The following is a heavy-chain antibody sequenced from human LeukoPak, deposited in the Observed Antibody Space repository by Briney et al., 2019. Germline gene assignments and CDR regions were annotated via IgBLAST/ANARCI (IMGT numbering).Heavy chain of an antibody. CDR2: INHSGST. V-gene: IGHV4-34*01. D-gene: IGHD1-1*01. Sequence: SETLSLTCAVYGGSFSGYYWSWIRQPPGKGLERIGEINHSGSTNYNPSLKNRVTISVDTSKNQFSLKLSSVTAADTAVYYCARGWDTAGTGWFDPWGQGTLVTVSS. J-gene: IGHJ5*02. CDR3: ARGWDTAGTGWFDP. CDR1: GGSFSGYY.